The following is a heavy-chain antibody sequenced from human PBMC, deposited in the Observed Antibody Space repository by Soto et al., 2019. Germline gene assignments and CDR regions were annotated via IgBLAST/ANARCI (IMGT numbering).Heavy chain of an antibody. CDR3: ASYYYGSGSESSP. D-gene: IGHD3-10*01. CDR2: IYYSGST. V-gene: IGHV4-59*04. CDR1: GGSISSYY. J-gene: IGHJ5*02. Sequence: PSETLSLTCTVSGGSISSYYWSWIRQPPGKGLEWIGYIYYSGSTYYNPSLKSRVTISVDTSKNQFSLKLSSVTAADTAVYYCASYYYGSGSESSPWGQGTLVTVSS.